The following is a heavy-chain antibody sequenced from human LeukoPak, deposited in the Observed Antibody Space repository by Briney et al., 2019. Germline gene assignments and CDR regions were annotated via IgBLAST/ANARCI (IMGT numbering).Heavy chain of an antibody. CDR1: GFTFSSYG. D-gene: IGHD4-17*01. V-gene: IGHV3-30*18. J-gene: IGHJ4*02. Sequence: PGRSLRLFCAASGFTFSSYGMHWVRQAPGKGLEWVAVISYDGSKKYYADSVKGRFTISRDNSKNTLYLQMNSLRAEDTAVYYCAKDNGDYGYFDYWGQGTLVTVSS. CDR2: ISYDGSKK. CDR3: AKDNGDYGYFDY.